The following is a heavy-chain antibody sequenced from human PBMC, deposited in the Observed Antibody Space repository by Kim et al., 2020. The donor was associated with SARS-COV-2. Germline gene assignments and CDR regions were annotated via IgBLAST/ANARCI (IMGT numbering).Heavy chain of an antibody. V-gene: IGHV4-59*13. CDR3: ARHLFGNRLGAYDL. Sequence: SETLSLTCTVSGGSINSYYWSWIRQPPGKGLECIGYIYYSGNTNYNPSLKSRVTISVDTSKNQFSLTLTAVTAADTAVYYCARHLFGNRLGAYDLWGQGTVVTVSS. CDR1: GGSINSYY. D-gene: IGHD3-16*01. CDR2: IYYSGNT. J-gene: IGHJ3*01.